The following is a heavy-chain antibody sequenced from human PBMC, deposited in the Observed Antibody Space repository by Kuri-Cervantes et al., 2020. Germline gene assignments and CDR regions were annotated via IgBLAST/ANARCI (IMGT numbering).Heavy chain of an antibody. Sequence: LSLTCAASGFTFSSYAMHWVRQAPGKGLEWVAVISYDGSNKYYADSVKGRFTISRDNAKNSLYLQMNSLRAEDTAVYYCARDSYCSSTSCYDYYYYGMDVWGQGTTVTVSS. J-gene: IGHJ6*02. CDR3: ARDSYCSSTSCYDYYYYGMDV. CDR2: ISYDGSNK. D-gene: IGHD2-2*01. V-gene: IGHV3-30-3*01. CDR1: GFTFSSYA.